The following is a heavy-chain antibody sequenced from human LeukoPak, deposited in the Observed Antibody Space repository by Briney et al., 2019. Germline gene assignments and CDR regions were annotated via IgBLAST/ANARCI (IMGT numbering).Heavy chain of an antibody. V-gene: IGHV4-34*01. J-gene: IGHJ5*02. Sequence: PSETLSLTCAVYGGSFSGYYWSWIRQPPGKGLEWIGEINHSGSTNYNPSLKSRVTISVDTSKNQFSLKLSSVTAADTAVYYCARGPRITIFGVVKRELKDVWFDPWGQGTLVTVSS. CDR2: INHSGST. CDR1: GGSFSGYY. D-gene: IGHD3-3*01. CDR3: ARGPRITIFGVVKRELKDVWFDP.